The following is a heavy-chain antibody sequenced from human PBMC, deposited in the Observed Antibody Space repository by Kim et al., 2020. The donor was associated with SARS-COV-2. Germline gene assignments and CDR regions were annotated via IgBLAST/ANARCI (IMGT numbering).Heavy chain of an antibody. D-gene: IGHD1-26*01. Sequence: YSPSFQGQVTISADKSISTAYLQWSSLKASDTAMYYCARGSLLRKYYFDYWGQGTLVTVSS. V-gene: IGHV5-51*01. CDR3: ARGSLLRKYYFDY. J-gene: IGHJ4*02.